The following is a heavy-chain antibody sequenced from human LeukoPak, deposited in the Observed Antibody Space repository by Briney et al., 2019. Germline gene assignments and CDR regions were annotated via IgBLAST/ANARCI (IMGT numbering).Heavy chain of an antibody. D-gene: IGHD6-13*01. J-gene: IGHJ4*02. V-gene: IGHV3-23*01. CDR1: GFTVSSNY. CDR3: ARDPSGSSSWYIWHYFDY. Sequence: GGSLRLSCAASGFTVSSNYMSWVRQAPGKGLEWVSAISGSGGSTYYADSVKGRFTISRDNSKNTLYLQMNSLRAEDTAVYYCARDPSGSSSWYIWHYFDYWGQGTLVTVSS. CDR2: ISGSGGST.